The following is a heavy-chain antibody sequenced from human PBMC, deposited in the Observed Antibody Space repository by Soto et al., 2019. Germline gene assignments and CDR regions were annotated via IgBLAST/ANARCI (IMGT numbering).Heavy chain of an antibody. CDR2: IHHSGST. Sequence: QVQLQESGPGLVEPSGTLSLTCGVCDGFITNTHYSSRWVRQPPGKWLEWIGEIHHSGSTNYNPSLRTRVTMSVDPSKNQFPLNLNSLTAADAALYYSPGGTDYIWVLCGQETTVIVSS. V-gene: IGHV4-4*02. D-gene: IGHD4-4*01. CDR3: PGGTDYIWVL. CDR1: DGFITNTHYS. J-gene: IGHJ3*01.